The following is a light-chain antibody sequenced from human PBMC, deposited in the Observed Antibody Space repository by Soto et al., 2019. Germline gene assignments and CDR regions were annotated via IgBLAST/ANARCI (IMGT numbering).Light chain of an antibody. J-gene: IGLJ1*01. CDR3: SSYTSSSTNV. CDR2: EVS. CDR1: SSDVGGYNY. V-gene: IGLV2-14*01. Sequence: QSVLTPSAAVSGSPGQSITISCTGTSSDVGGYNYVSWYQQHPGKAPKLMIYEVSNRPSGVSNRFSGSKSANTASLTISGRQAEDEADYYCSSYTSSSTNVFRTGTKLTVL.